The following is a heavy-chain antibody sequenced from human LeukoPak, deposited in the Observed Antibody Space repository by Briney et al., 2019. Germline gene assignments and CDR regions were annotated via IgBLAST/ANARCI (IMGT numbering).Heavy chain of an antibody. CDR1: GFTFSDYY. Sequence: GGSLRLSCAASGFTFSDYYMSRIRQAPGKGLEWVSYISSSGSTIYYADSVKGRFTISRDNAKNSLYLQMNSLRAEDTAVYYCARDHGTFGYYYYYMDVWGKGTTVTVSS. J-gene: IGHJ6*03. CDR3: ARDHGTFGYYYYYMDV. V-gene: IGHV3-11*01. D-gene: IGHD3-16*01. CDR2: ISSSGSTI.